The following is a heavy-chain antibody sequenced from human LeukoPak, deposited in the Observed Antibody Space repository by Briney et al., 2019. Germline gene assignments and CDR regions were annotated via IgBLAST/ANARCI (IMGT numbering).Heavy chain of an antibody. CDR2: INPNSGGT. J-gene: IGHJ1*01. CDR1: GYTFTGYY. D-gene: IGHD3-22*01. V-gene: IGHV1-2*02. CDR3: ARDGVGYYDSSGYYYFQH. Sequence: ASVTVSCKASGYTFTGYYIHWVRQAPGQGLEWMGWINPNSGGTNYAQKFQGRVTMTRDTSISTAYMELSRLRSDDTAVYYCARDGVGYYDSSGYYYFQHWGQGTLVTVSS.